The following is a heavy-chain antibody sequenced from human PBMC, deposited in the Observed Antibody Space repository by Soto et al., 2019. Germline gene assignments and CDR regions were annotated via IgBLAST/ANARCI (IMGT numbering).Heavy chain of an antibody. V-gene: IGHV4-59*01. CDR1: GGSISSYY. CDR2: IYYSGST. CDR3: ARDLGGSSSSGWFDP. J-gene: IGHJ5*02. D-gene: IGHD6-6*01. Sequence: QVQLQESGPGLVKPSETLSLTCTVSGGSISSYYWSWIRQPPGKGLEWIGYIYYSGSTNYNPSLKSRVTISVDTSKNQFSLKLSSVTAADTAVYYCARDLGGSSSSGWFDPWGQGTLVTVSS.